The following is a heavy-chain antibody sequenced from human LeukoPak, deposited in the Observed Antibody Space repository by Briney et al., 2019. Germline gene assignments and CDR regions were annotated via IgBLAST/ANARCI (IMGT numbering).Heavy chain of an antibody. D-gene: IGHD3-22*01. V-gene: IGHV3-21*01. CDR1: GFTFSSYS. Sequence: GGSLRLSCAASGFTFSSYSMNWVRQAPGKGLEWVSSISSSSSYIYYADSVKGRFTISRDNAKNSLYLQMNSLRAEDTAVYYCAREGGDYYDSSGYLPHAFDIWGQGTMVTVSS. CDR2: ISSSSSYI. J-gene: IGHJ3*02. CDR3: AREGGDYYDSSGYLPHAFDI.